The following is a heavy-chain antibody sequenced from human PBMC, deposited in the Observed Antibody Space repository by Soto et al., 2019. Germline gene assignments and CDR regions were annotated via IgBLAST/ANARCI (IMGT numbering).Heavy chain of an antibody. V-gene: IGHV4-59*01. D-gene: IGHD6-6*01. CDR2: IYYSGST. J-gene: IGHJ6*02. Sequence: PSETLSLTCTVSGGSISSYYWSWIRQPPGKGLEWIGYIYYSGSTNYNPSLKSRVTISVDTSKDQFSLKLSSVTAADTAVYYCARVSLRSSSSGGYYYGMDVWGQGTTVTVSS. CDR3: ARVSLRSSSSGGYYYGMDV. CDR1: GGSISSYY.